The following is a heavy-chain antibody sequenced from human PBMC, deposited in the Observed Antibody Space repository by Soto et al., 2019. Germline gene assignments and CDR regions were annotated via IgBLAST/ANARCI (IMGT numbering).Heavy chain of an antibody. J-gene: IGHJ3*01. D-gene: IGHD1-7*01. CDR1: GFTFSSYW. CDR3: ARGIIPLAGTFAFDV. CDR2: INQDGSEK. V-gene: IGHV3-7*01. Sequence: EVQLVESGGGLVQPGGSLRLSCAASGFTFSSYWMSWVRQVPGKGLEWVANINQDGSEKYYVDSVKGRFTISRDNAKNSLYLQMNSLGAEDTAVYYCARGIIPLAGTFAFDVWGQGTMVTVSS.